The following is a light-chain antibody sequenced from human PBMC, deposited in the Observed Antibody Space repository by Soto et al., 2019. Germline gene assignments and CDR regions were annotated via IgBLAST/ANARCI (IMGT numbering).Light chain of an antibody. J-gene: IGKJ1*01. Sequence: DIQMTQSPSTLSPSLGDRATLSCRASQTISSCLAWYQQKPGQAPKLLIYEASSLASGIPSRFSGSGSGTEFTLTISSLQPDDFATYYCQQYNSYTWTFGQGTKVDIK. CDR3: QQYNSYTWT. CDR2: EAS. V-gene: IGKV1-5*01. CDR1: QTISSC.